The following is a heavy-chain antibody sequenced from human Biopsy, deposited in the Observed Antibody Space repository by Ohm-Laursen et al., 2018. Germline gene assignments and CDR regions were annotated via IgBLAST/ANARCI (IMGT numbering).Heavy chain of an antibody. Sequence: SLRLSCSAPGFTFRTYGMHWVRLAPGKGLEWVAVISYDQITKHYADSVRSRFTISRDNSKNTLYLQVNSLRAEDTAVYYCAKDLSVYYYYGIDVWGQGTTVTVSS. CDR2: ISYDQITK. J-gene: IGHJ6*02. CDR1: GFTFRTYG. V-gene: IGHV3-30*18. CDR3: AKDLSVYYYYGIDV. D-gene: IGHD5/OR15-5a*01.